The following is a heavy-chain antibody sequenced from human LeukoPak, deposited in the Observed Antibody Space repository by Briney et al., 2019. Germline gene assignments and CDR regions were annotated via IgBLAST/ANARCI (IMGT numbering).Heavy chain of an antibody. D-gene: IGHD3-10*01. V-gene: IGHV1-2*06. J-gene: IGHJ4*02. Sequence: ASVKVSCKASGYTFTGYYMHWVRQAPGQGLEWMGRINPNSGGTNYAQKFQGRVTMTRDTSISTAYMELSRLRSDDTAVYYCCIMVRGANLLDYWGQGTLVTVS. CDR2: INPNSGGT. CDR1: GYTFTGYY. CDR3: CIMVRGANLLDY.